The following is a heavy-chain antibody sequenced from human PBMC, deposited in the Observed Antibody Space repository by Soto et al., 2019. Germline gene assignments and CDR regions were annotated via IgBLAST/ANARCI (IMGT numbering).Heavy chain of an antibody. D-gene: IGHD4-17*01. V-gene: IGHV4-39*01. CDR2: IYYSGST. CDR3: ARRRGYYGGDFDY. CDR1: GGAISRGSCY. J-gene: IGHJ4*02. Sequence: PSETRSLTRTGSGGAISRGSCYWGCIRQPPGKGLEWIGSIYYSGSTYYTPSLKSRVTISVDTSKNQFSLKLSSVTAADTAVYYCARRRGYYGGDFDYWGQGTLVTVSS.